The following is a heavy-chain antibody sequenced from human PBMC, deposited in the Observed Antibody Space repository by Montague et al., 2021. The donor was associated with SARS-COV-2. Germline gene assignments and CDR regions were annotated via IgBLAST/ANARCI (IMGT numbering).Heavy chain of an antibody. CDR1: SGSLSAYY. J-gene: IGHJ4*02. V-gene: IGHV4-34*01. D-gene: IGHD3-16*01. CDR3: ARGLDHNKGGDY. CDR2: IYPFGLT. Sequence: SETLSLTCKVDSGSLSAYYWRRFHQPPGKGLAWIGEIYPFGLTSYNPSLMSRVTLSLATSSNPFSLKLTSVTAADTAVYYCARGLDHNKGGDYWGQGILVIVSS.